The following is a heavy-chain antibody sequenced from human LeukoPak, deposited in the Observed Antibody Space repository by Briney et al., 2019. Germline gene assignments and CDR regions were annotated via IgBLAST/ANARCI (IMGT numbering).Heavy chain of an antibody. J-gene: IGHJ4*02. D-gene: IGHD1-26*01. CDR3: ATPCFRRSYSG. CDR1: GFTFSSYE. Sequence: GGSLRLSCAASGFTFSSYEINWVRQAPGKGLEWVSYISISGSTIYYADSVKGRFTISRDNAKNSLYLQMNSLRAEDAAVYYCATPCFRRSYSGCGQGTLVTVSS. CDR2: ISISGSTI. V-gene: IGHV3-48*03.